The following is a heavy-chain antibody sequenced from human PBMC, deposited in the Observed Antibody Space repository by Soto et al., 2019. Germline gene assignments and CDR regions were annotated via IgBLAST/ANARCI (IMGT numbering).Heavy chain of an antibody. CDR1: GFTFSSYA. CDR3: AKATQWLVSYYYGMDV. Sequence: GGSLRLSCAASGFTFSSYAMSWVRQAPGKGLEWVSAISGSGGSTYYADSVKGRFTISRDNSKNTLYLQMNSLRAEDTAVYYCAKATQWLVSYYYGMDVWGQGTTVTVSS. J-gene: IGHJ6*02. D-gene: IGHD6-19*01. CDR2: ISGSGGST. V-gene: IGHV3-23*01.